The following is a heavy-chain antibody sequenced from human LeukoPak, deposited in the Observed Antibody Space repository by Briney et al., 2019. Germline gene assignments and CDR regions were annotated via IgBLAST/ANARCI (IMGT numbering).Heavy chain of an antibody. CDR2: FDPEDGET. Sequence: GASVKVSCKVSGYTLTELSMHWVRQAPGKGLEWMGGFDPEDGETIYAQKFQGRVTMTEDTSTDTAYMELSSLRSEDTAVYYCETDLVVTATRRLFDYWGQGTLVTVSS. J-gene: IGHJ4*02. CDR3: ETDLVVTATRRLFDY. D-gene: IGHD2-21*02. V-gene: IGHV1-24*01. CDR1: GYTLTELS.